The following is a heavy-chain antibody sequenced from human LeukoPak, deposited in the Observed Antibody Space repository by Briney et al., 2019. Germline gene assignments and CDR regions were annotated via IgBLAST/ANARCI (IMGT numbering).Heavy chain of an antibody. CDR3: ARDRALGGKAEDAFDI. V-gene: IGHV1-69*13. CDR2: IIPIFGTA. CDR1: GGTFSSYA. D-gene: IGHD4-23*01. Sequence: SVKVSCKASGGTFSSYAISWVRQAPGQGLEWMGGIIPIFGTANCAQKFQGRVTITADESTSTAYMELSSLRSEDTAVYYCARDRALGGKAEDAFDIWGQGTMVTVSS. J-gene: IGHJ3*02.